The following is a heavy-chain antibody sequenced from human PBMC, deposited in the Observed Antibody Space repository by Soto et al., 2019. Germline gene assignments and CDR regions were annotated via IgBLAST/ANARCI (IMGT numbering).Heavy chain of an antibody. J-gene: IGHJ4*02. V-gene: IGHV3-23*01. CDR3: AKGSRSTGRPSEY. Sequence: PGGSLRLSCAASGFTFSNYGLSWVRQAPGKGLEWVSAISGSDGNTYYTDSAKGRFAISRDNSKNTLYLQMNNLRAEDTAVYYCAKGSRSTGRPSEYWGQGTLVTVSS. CDR1: GFTFSNYG. D-gene: IGHD3-10*01. CDR2: ISGSDGNT.